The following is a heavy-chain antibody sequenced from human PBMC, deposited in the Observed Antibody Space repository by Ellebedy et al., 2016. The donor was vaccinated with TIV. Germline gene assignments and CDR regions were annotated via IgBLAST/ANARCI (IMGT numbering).Heavy chain of an antibody. CDR3: ARDHVGSYYGSGLVGWFDP. Sequence: GESLKISCAASGFTVSSNYMSWVRQAPGKGLEWVSYISSSGSTIYYADSVKGRFTISRDNAKNSLYLQMNSLRAEDTAVYYCARDHVGSYYGSGLVGWFDPWGQGTLVTVSS. CDR1: GFTVSSNY. D-gene: IGHD3-10*01. V-gene: IGHV3-11*04. J-gene: IGHJ5*02. CDR2: ISSSGSTI.